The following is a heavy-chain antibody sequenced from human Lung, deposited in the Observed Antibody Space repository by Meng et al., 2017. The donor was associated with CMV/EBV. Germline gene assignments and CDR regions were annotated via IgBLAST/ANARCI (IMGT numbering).Heavy chain of an antibody. Sequence: GSLRLXCAVYGGSFSGSYWHWIRQPPGMGLEWIGEIDGTGRTKYSPSLNSRVTILLDTSKKQFSLELSSVTAADTAVYYCARLTGTVYVHWFDSWGQGTLVXVS. J-gene: IGHJ5*01. V-gene: IGHV4-34*01. D-gene: IGHD1-7*01. CDR1: GGSFSGSY. CDR3: ARLTGTVYVHWFDS. CDR2: IDGTGRT.